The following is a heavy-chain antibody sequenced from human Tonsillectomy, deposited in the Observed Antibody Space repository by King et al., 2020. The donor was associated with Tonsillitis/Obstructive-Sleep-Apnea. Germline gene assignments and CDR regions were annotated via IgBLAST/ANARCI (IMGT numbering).Heavy chain of an antibody. J-gene: IGHJ3*02. CDR1: GFSLSTSGVG. CDR3: AHRRLRWYRDAFDI. CDR2: IYWDDDK. D-gene: IGHD4-23*01. V-gene: IGHV2-5*02. Sequence: TLQESGPTLVKPPQTLTLTCTFSGFSLSTSGVGVGWIRQPPGKALEWLALIYWDDDKRYSPSLKSRLTITKDTSKNQVVLTMTNMDPVDTATYYCAHRRLRWYRDAFDIWGQGTMVTVSS.